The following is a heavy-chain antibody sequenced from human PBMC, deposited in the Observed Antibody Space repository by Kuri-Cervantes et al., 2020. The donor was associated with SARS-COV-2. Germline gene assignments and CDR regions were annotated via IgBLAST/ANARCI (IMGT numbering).Heavy chain of an antibody. J-gene: IGHJ3*02. Sequence: KVSCKGSGYSFTSYWISWVRQMPGKGLEWMGRIDPSDSYTNYSPSFQGHVTISADKSISTAYLQWSSLKASDTAMYYCTPPRYYYDSSGDDHAFDIWGQGTMVTVSS. V-gene: IGHV5-10-1*01. D-gene: IGHD3-22*01. CDR3: TPPRYYYDSSGDDHAFDI. CDR2: IDPSDSYT. CDR1: GYSFTSYW.